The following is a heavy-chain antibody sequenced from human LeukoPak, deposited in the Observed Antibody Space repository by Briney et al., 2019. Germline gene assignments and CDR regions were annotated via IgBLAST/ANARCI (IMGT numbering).Heavy chain of an antibody. CDR3: ARHRATVYDILAGPNWFDP. J-gene: IGHJ5*02. Sequence: SETLSLTCTVSGGSGSLISYYWSWIRQPAGKGLEWIGRIYTSGSTNYNPSLKSRVTISVDTSKNQFSLKLSSVTAADTAVYYCARHRATVYDILAGPNWFDPWGQGTLVTVSS. V-gene: IGHV4-61*02. D-gene: IGHD3-9*01. CDR2: IYTSGST. CDR1: GGSGSLISYY.